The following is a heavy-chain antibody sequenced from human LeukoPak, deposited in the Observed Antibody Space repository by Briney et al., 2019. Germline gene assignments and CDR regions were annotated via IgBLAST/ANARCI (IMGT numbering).Heavy chain of an antibody. Sequence: PGGSLRLSCVASRFTFSNYWMHWVRQAPGRGPEWVANIKQDGSNAYYVDSVKGRFTISRDNAKNSVYLQMNRLRAEDTAVYYCARGVRGGTQYDAFDIWGQGTMVTVSS. CDR2: IKQDGSNA. CDR1: RFTFSNYW. J-gene: IGHJ3*02. V-gene: IGHV3-7*01. D-gene: IGHD1-7*01. CDR3: ARGVRGGTQYDAFDI.